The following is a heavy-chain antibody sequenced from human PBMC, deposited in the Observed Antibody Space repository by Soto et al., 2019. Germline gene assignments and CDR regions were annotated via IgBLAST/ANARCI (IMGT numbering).Heavy chain of an antibody. D-gene: IGHD5-12*01. J-gene: IGHJ4*02. Sequence: PSETLSLTCTVSGGSISSSSYYWGWIRQPPGKGLEWIGSIYYSGSTYYNPSLKSRVTISVDTSKNQFSLKLSSVTAADTAVYYCARPSPIGSGYEENYFDYWGQGTLVTVSS. CDR3: ARPSPIGSGYEENYFDY. V-gene: IGHV4-39*01. CDR2: IYYSGST. CDR1: GGSISSSSYY.